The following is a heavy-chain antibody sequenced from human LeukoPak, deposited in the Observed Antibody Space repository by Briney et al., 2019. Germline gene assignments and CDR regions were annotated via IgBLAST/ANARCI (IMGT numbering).Heavy chain of an antibody. CDR3: AKVASADAQARLNY. CDR1: RFTFSSYA. V-gene: IGHV3-23*01. Sequence: GGSLRLSCAASRFTFSSYAMSWVRQAPAKGLEWVSAISGSGGGTYYADSVKDRFTISRDYANNTLYLQMNSLRADDTAVYYCAKVASADAQARLNYWGQGTLVTVSS. D-gene: IGHD6-19*01. J-gene: IGHJ4*02. CDR2: ISGSGGGT.